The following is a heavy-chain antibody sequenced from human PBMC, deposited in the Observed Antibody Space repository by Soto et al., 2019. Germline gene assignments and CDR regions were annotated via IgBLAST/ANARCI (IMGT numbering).Heavy chain of an antibody. CDR1: GFTFSDYY. J-gene: IGHJ4*02. Sequence: GGSLRLSCAASGFTFSDYYMSWIRQAPGKGLEWVSYIGSSGSNIYYADSVKGRFTISRDNAKSSLYLQMHSLRADDTAVYYCARGGYSYGYFDYWGQGTLVTVSS. CDR3: ARGGYSYGYFDY. CDR2: IGSSGSNI. D-gene: IGHD5-18*01. V-gene: IGHV3-11*01.